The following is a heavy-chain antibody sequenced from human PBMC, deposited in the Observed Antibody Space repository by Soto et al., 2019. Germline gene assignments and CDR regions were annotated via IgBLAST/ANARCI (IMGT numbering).Heavy chain of an antibody. CDR1: GDSIDTFY. CDR3: VRSRRLYLHYLDS. D-gene: IGHD2-21*02. Sequence: SETLSLTCTLSGDSIDTFYWNWIRQPPGKGLEWIGDVHYSGTTRYNPSLESRVTISVDTSKNQFSLKLASVTAADTAVYYCVRSRRLYLHYLDSWGQGTLVTVSS. J-gene: IGHJ4*02. CDR2: VHYSGTT. V-gene: IGHV4-59*01.